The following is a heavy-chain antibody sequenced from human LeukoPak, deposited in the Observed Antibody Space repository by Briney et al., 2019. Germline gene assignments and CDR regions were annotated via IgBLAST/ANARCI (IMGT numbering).Heavy chain of an antibody. D-gene: IGHD3-3*02. Sequence: GGSLRLSCAASGFTFSSYAMSWVRRAPGKGLAWVSVISGSGGSSYYADSVKGRFTISRDNSKNTLYLQMNSLRAEDTAIYYCAKGSAHYWSGYQYDYYYYMDVWGKGTTVTVSS. CDR3: AKGSAHYWSGYQYDYYYYMDV. CDR2: ISGSGGSS. CDR1: GFTFSSYA. V-gene: IGHV3-23*01. J-gene: IGHJ6*03.